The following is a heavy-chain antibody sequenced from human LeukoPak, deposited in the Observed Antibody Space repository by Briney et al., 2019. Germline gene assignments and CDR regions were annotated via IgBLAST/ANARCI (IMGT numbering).Heavy chain of an antibody. CDR2: IYYSGSA. CDR1: GGSISSGGYY. D-gene: IGHD3-10*01. V-gene: IGHV4-31*03. J-gene: IGHJ4*02. CDR3: ARVNYGSATKEDY. Sequence: SETLSLTCTVSGGSISSGGYYWSWLRQHPGKGLEWIGYIYYSGSAYYNTSLKSRVTISVDASENQFSLKLSSVTAADTAVYYCARVNYGSATKEDYWGPGTLVTVSS.